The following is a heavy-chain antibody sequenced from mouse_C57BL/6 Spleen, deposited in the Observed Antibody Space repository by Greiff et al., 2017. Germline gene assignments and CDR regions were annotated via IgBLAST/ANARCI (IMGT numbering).Heavy chain of an antibody. J-gene: IGHJ3*01. Sequence: QVQLQPGAELVRPGSSVKLSCKASGYTFTSYWMHWVKQRPIQGLEWIGNIDPSDSETHYNQKFKDKATLTVDKSSSTAYMQLSSLTSEDSAVYYCARQRDSSGPWFAYWGQGTLVTVSA. CDR3: ARQRDSSGPWFAY. D-gene: IGHD3-2*02. V-gene: IGHV1-52*01. CDR2: IDPSDSET. CDR1: GYTFTSYW.